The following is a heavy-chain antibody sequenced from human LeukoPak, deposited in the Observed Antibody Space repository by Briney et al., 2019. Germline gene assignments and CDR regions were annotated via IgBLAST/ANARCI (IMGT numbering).Heavy chain of an antibody. D-gene: IGHD5-18*01. CDR3: ARGGYSYGYALDV. V-gene: IGHV3-21*01. J-gene: IGHJ6*04. CDR1: GFTFSSYS. CDR2: ISSSSSYI. Sequence: GGSLRLSCAASGFTFSSYSMNWVRQAPGKGLEWVSSISSSSSYIYYVDSVKGRFTISRDNAKNSLYLQMNSLRAEDTAVYYCARGGYSYGYALDVWGKGTTVTVSS.